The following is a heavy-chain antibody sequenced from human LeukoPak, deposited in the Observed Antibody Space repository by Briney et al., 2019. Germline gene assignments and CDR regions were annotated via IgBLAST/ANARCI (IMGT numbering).Heavy chain of an antibody. V-gene: IGHV3-73*01. CDR3: TRQTDKDPRSTSPYYYEY. CDR1: GFTFSGSA. J-gene: IGHJ4*02. CDR2: IRRESNSYAT. D-gene: IGHD2-2*01. Sequence: GGSLKLSCAASGFTFSGSAMHWVRQASGKGLEWVGRIRRESNSYATAYAASVKGRFTISRDDSKNTAYLQMNSLKSEDTAVYYCTRQTDKDPRSTSPYYYEYWGQGTLVTVSS.